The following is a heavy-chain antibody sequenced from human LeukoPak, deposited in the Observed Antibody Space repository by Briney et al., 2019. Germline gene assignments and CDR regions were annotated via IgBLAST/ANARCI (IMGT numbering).Heavy chain of an antibody. J-gene: IGHJ4*02. CDR1: GGTFSSYA. Sequence: GSSVNDSFKASGGTFSSYAISWVRQARGQGLAWMGRINPNSGGTNYVQKLQSRVTITRDTSISTAYMGLSRLRSDDTAVYYCARDRYYGSGSCYGYCGQGALFTVSS. D-gene: IGHD3-10*01. CDR3: ARDRYYGSGSCYGY. CDR2: INPNSGGT. V-gene: IGHV1-2*06.